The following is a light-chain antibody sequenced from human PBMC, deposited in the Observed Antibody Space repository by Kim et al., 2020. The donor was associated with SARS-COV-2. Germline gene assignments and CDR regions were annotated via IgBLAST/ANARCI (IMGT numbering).Light chain of an antibody. CDR2: EVT. CDR3: TSYAGSNNLL. J-gene: IGLJ2*01. Sequence: QSALTQPPSASGSPGQSVTISCTGISSDAGGFKYVSWYQQLPGKAPRLIIYEVTKRSSGVPDRFSASQSGSTASLTVSGLQAEDEADYYCTSYAGSNNLLFGGGTQLTVL. V-gene: IGLV2-8*01. CDR1: SSDAGGFKY.